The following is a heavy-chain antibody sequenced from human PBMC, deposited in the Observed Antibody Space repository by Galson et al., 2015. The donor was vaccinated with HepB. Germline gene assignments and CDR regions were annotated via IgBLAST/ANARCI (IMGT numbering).Heavy chain of an antibody. D-gene: IGHD1-26*01. Sequence: SLRLSCAASGFTFSGSAMHWVRQASGKGLEWVGRIRNKGNSHATTYAASVKGRFTISRDDSKNTAYLQLNSLNTEDTAVYYCTRPTSGSYEPRIVAFDIWGQGTVVTVSS. CDR3: TRPTSGSYEPRIVAFDI. V-gene: IGHV3-73*01. CDR2: IRNKGNSHAT. CDR1: GFTFSGSA. J-gene: IGHJ3*02.